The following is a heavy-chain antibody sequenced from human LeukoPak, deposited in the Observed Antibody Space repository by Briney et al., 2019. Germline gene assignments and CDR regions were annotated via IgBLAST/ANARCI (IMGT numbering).Heavy chain of an antibody. CDR2: IWYDGSSFK. J-gene: IGHJ4*02. D-gene: IGHD3-22*01. Sequence: GGSLRLSCAASGFTFSNYGMHWVRQAPGKGLEWVAVIWYDGSSFKYYADSVKGRFTISRDNSKNTLYLQMNSLRAEDTAVYYCARDHYPDSRGHSPDYWGQGTLVTVSS. CDR3: ARDHYPDSRGHSPDY. CDR1: GFTFSNYG. V-gene: IGHV3-33*01.